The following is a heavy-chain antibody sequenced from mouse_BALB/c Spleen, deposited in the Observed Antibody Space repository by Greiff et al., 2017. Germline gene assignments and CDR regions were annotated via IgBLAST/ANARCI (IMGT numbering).Heavy chain of an antibody. CDR3: IIYDGYYKGY. V-gene: IGHV6-6*01. D-gene: IGHD2-3*01. CDR1: GFTFSNSC. J-gene: IGHJ2*01. CDR2: IRSKANNHAT. Sequence: EVKLQESGGGLVQPGGSMKLSCAASGFTFSNSCMAWVRQSPEKGLEWVAEIRSKANNHATYYAESVRGRFTISRDDSTSSVYLKMNSLRAVDTGIYYCIIYDGYYKGYWGQGTTLRVS.